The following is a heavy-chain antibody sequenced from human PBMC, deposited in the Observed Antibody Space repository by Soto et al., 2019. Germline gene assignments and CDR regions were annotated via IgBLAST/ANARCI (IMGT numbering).Heavy chain of an antibody. J-gene: IGHJ4*02. CDR2: IYYTFST. D-gene: IGHD7-27*01. CDR1: SGSISTYY. CDR3: AVDPNWAYFDF. V-gene: IGHV4-59*01. Sequence: SETLSLTCTVSSGSISTYYWIWIRQPPVNGLEFIGYIYYTFSTNYNPSLKTRFAISMYTSKNHFSLNLISFTAADTAVYYCAVDPNWAYFDFWGLGTLVTVST.